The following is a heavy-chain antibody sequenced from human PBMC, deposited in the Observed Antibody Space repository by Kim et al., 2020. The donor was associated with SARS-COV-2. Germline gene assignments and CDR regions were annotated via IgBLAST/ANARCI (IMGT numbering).Heavy chain of an antibody. CDR3: AKDRLRLGAGTYYGMDV. V-gene: IGHV3-33*06. CDR2: IWYDGSNK. CDR1: GFTFSSYG. D-gene: IGHD6-13*01. J-gene: IGHJ6*02. Sequence: GGSLRLSCAASGFTFSSYGMHWVRQAPGKGLEWVAVIWYDGSNKYYADSVKGRFTISRDNSKNTLYLQMNSLRAEDTAVYYCAKDRLRLGAGTYYGMDVWGQGTTVTVSS.